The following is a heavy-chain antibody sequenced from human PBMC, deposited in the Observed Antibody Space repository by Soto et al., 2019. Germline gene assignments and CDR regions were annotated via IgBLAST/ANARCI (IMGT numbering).Heavy chain of an antibody. Sequence: TLSLTCAVSGGSIDSGAFSLGWIRQPPGKGLEWVGYVTHSGTAYSIPSLNGRLTLSVDSSQTQFSLKLTSVTAADSAFYYCAGIHWAQSSLDYWGRGILVTVSS. J-gene: IGHJ4*02. V-gene: IGHV4-30-2*01. D-gene: IGHD6-19*01. CDR2: VTHSGTA. CDR1: GGSIDSGAFS. CDR3: AGIHWAQSSLDY.